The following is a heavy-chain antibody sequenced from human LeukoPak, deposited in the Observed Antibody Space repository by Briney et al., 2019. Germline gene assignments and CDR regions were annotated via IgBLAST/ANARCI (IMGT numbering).Heavy chain of an antibody. J-gene: IGHJ4*02. Sequence: GGSLRLSCAASGFTFSGYAMSWVRQAPGKGLEWVSGMSGSGGSTYYADSVKGRFTISRDNSKNTLYLQMNSLRAEDTAVYYCAKELSEMATISPFDYWGQGTLVTVSS. CDR3: AKELSEMATISPFDY. CDR1: GFTFSGYA. D-gene: IGHD5-24*01. V-gene: IGHV3-23*01. CDR2: MSGSGGST.